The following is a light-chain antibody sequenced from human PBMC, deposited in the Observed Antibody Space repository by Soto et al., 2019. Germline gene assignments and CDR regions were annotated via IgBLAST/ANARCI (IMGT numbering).Light chain of an antibody. CDR2: AAS. CDR3: QQYYRYPHT. CDR1: QGISSY. V-gene: IGKV1-8*01. J-gene: IGKJ1*01. Sequence: AIRMTQSPSSFSASTGDRVTITCRASQGISSYLAWYQQKPGKAPKLLIYAASTLQSGVPSRFSGSGSGTDFTLTISCLQSEDVATYYCQQYYRYPHTYGQGTKVEIK.